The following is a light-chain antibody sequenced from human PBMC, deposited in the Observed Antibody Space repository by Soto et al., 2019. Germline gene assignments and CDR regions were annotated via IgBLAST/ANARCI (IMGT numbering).Light chain of an antibody. J-gene: IGKJ1*01. CDR3: QQYGSSAVT. CDR2: GAS. Sequence: EIVLTQSPGTLSLSPGERATLSCRASQSVSSSYLAWYQQKPGQAPRLLIYGASSRATGIPDRFSGSGSGTDLTLTISRLEPEYFGVYYCQQYGSSAVTFGQGPKMDIK. CDR1: QSVSSSY. V-gene: IGKV3-20*01.